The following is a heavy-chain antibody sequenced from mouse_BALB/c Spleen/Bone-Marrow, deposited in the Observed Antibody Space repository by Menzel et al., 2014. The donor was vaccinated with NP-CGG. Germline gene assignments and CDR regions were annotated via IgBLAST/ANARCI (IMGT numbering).Heavy chain of an antibody. Sequence: VQLQQSGPGLVAPSQSLSITCTVSGFSLTSYGVHWVRQPPGKGLEWLVVIWSDGSTTYNSALKSRLSISKDNSKSQVFLKMNSLQTDDTAMYYCARNGRLRRGNWYFDVWGAGTTVTVSS. CDR2: IWSDGST. V-gene: IGHV2-6*02. CDR1: GFSLTSYG. J-gene: IGHJ1*01. D-gene: IGHD2-2*01. CDR3: ARNGRLRRGNWYFDV.